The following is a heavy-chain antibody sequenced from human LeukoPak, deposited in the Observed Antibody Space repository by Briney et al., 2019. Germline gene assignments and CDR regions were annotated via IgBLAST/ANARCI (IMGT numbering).Heavy chain of an antibody. D-gene: IGHD3-22*01. CDR2: IYYSGST. V-gene: IGHV4-59*01. J-gene: IGHJ4*02. CDR1: GGSISSYY. CDR3: ARAPYDRSGYYFDY. Sequence: SETLSLTCTVSGGSISSYYWSWIRQPPGKGLEWIGYIYYSGSTNYNPSLKSRVTISVDTSKNQFSLKLSSVTAADTAVYYCARAPYDRSGYYFDYWGQGTLVTVSS.